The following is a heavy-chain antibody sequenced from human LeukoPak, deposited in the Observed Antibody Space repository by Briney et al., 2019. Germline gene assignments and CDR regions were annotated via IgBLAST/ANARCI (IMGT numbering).Heavy chain of an antibody. J-gene: IGHJ4*02. Sequence: ASVKVSCKTSGYTFTDYYIHWVRQAPGQGLEWMGWINPKSGATDFAQKFQGRITLTRDTSITTAHMEMNRLTSDDTAVYFCTIDEWELPGYWGQGIRVTVAT. CDR2: INPKSGAT. CDR1: GYTFTDYY. V-gene: IGHV1-2*02. D-gene: IGHD1-26*01. CDR3: TIDEWELPGY.